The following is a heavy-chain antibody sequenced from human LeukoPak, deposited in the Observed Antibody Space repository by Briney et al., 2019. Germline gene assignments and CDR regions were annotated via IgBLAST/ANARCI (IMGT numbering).Heavy chain of an antibody. J-gene: IGHJ4*02. CDR3: ARDWLRLGY. CDR2: ISSSGSVK. Sequence: GGSLRLSCAASGFTVSSYETNWVRQAPGKGLEWVSYISSSGSVKFYADSVKGRFTISRDNAKNSLHLQMNSLKAEDTAVYYCARDWLRLGYWGQGTLVTVSS. V-gene: IGHV3-48*03. D-gene: IGHD5-12*01. CDR1: GFTVSSYE.